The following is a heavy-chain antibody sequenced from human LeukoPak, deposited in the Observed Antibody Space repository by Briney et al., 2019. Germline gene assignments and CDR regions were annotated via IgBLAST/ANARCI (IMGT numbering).Heavy chain of an antibody. CDR3: AKDRGFLEWLLHDAFDI. V-gene: IGHV3-23*01. Sequence: GGSLRLSCAASGFTFSSYAMSWVRQAPGKGLEWVSAISGSGGSTYYADSVKGRFTISRDNSKNTLYLQMNSLRAEDTAVYYCAKDRGFLEWLLHDAFDIWGQGTMVTVSS. D-gene: IGHD3-3*01. J-gene: IGHJ3*02. CDR1: GFTFSSYA. CDR2: ISGSGGST.